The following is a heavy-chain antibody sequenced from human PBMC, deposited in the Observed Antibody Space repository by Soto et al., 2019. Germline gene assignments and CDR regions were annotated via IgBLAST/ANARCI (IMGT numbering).Heavy chain of an antibody. Sequence: SETLSLTCTVSGGSISSSSYYLGWIRQPPGKGLEWIGSIYYSGSTYYNPSLKSRVTISVDTSKNQFSLKLSSVTAADTAVYYCARARITMVRGVIITPFDYWGQGTLVTVSS. J-gene: IGHJ4*02. V-gene: IGHV4-39*07. CDR2: IYYSGST. CDR1: GGSISSSSYY. CDR3: ARARITMVRGVIITPFDY. D-gene: IGHD3-10*01.